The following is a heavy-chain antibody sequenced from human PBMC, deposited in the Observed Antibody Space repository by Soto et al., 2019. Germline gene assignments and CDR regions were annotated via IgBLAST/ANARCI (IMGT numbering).Heavy chain of an antibody. CDR2: IYYSGST. V-gene: IGHV4-59*01. CDR1: GGSISSYY. D-gene: IGHD6-13*01. CDR3: ARRAAAGKRTFELDY. Sequence: SETLSLTCTVSGGSISSYYWSWIRQPPGKGLEWIGYIYYSGSTNYNPSLKSRVTISVDTSKNQFSLKLSSVTAADTAVYYCARRAAAGKRTFELDYWGQGTLVTVSS. J-gene: IGHJ4*02.